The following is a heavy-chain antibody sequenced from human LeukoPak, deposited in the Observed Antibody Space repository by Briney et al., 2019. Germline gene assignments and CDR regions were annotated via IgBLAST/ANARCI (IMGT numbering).Heavy chain of an antibody. CDR3: AKGRMVRGSLSHFDY. V-gene: IGHV3-9*03. Sequence: GRSLRLSCAAFGFTFDDYAMHWVRQAPGKGLEWVSGISWNSGSIGYADSVKGRFTISRDNAKNSLYLQMNSLRAEDMALYYCAKGRMVRGSLSHFDYWGQGTLVTVSS. D-gene: IGHD3-10*01. CDR2: ISWNSGSI. J-gene: IGHJ4*02. CDR1: GFTFDDYA.